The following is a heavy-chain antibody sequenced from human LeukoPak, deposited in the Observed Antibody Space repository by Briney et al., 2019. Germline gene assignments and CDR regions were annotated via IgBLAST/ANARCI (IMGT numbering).Heavy chain of an antibody. V-gene: IGHV3-30*02. J-gene: IGHJ4*02. CDR1: GFTFSSYG. CDR2: IRYDGSNK. D-gene: IGHD6-13*01. Sequence: GGSLRLSCAASGFTFSSYGMHWVRQAPGKGLEWVAFIRYDGSNKYYADSVKGRFTISRDNSKNTLYLQMNSLRAEDTAVYYCAKDRLSSWYIGYFDYWGQGTLATVSS. CDR3: AKDRLSSWYIGYFDY.